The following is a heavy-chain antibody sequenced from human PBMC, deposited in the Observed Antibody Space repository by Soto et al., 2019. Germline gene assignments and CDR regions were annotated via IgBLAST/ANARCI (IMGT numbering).Heavy chain of an antibody. CDR1: GGTFSSRA. CDR3: ANSRGGTFLGSHGMDI. CDR2: IIPVFGRV. V-gene: IGHV1-69*01. D-gene: IGHD1-26*01. Sequence: QVQLVQSGPEVKKTGTSVKVSCKASGGTFSSRAISWVRQAPGQGLEWMGGIIPVFGRVNYAEKFQDRVTITADEATGTVYMELSSLKSEDTALYYCANSRGGTFLGSHGMDIWGQGTTGCVSS. J-gene: IGHJ6*02.